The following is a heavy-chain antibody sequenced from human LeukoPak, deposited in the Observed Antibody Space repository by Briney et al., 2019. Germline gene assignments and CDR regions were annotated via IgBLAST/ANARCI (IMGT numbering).Heavy chain of an antibody. J-gene: IGHJ4*02. CDR2: FDPEDGET. Sequence: GASVKVSCKVPGYALTELSMHWVRQAPGKGLEWMGGFDPEDGETIYAQKFQGRVTMTEDTSTDTAYMELSSLRSEDTAVYYCATRPHYDSSGYYLDWGQGTLVTVSS. CDR1: GYALTELS. CDR3: ATRPHYDSSGYYLD. V-gene: IGHV1-24*01. D-gene: IGHD3-22*01.